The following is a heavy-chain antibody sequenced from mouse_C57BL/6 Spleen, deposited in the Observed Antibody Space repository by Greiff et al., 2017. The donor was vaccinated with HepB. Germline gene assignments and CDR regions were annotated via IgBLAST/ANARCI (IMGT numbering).Heavy chain of an antibody. J-gene: IGHJ4*01. CDR1: GYTFTSYW. V-gene: IGHV1-52*01. Sequence: QVQLQQPGAELVRPGSSVKLSCKASGYTFTSYWMHWVKQRPIQGLEWIGNIDPSDSETHYNQKFKDKATFTVDKSSSTAYMHLSSLTSEDSAVYYCASSDSAMDYWGQGTSVTVSS. D-gene: IGHD3-1*01. CDR3: ASSDSAMDY. CDR2: IDPSDSET.